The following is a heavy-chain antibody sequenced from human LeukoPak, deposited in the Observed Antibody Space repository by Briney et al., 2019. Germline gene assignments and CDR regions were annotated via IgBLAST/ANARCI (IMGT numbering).Heavy chain of an antibody. CDR1: GFTFSSYA. V-gene: IGHV3-30-3*01. Sequence: PGGSLRLSCAASGFTFSSYAMHWVRQAPGKGLEWVAVISYDGSNKYYADSVKGRFIISRDNSKNTLYLQMNSLRAEDTAVYYCARATVGDYSGVDYWGQGTLVTVSS. J-gene: IGHJ4*02. D-gene: IGHD4-17*01. CDR3: ARATVGDYSGVDY. CDR2: ISYDGSNK.